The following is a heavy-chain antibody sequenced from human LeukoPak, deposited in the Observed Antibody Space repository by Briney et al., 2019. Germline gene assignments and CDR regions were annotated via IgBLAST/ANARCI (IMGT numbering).Heavy chain of an antibody. J-gene: IGHJ3*01. CDR1: GFIFSSYE. V-gene: IGHV3-23*01. Sequence: GWSLTLTCVGSGFIFSSYEMRWVRQAPGKGLEWDSSIRGGGDRTYYEDSVKGRFTISRNNSRNTMYLQMNSLRAEDTAVYYCARGESFAFDVWGQGTMVTVSS. CDR2: IRGGGDRT. CDR3: ARGESFAFDV.